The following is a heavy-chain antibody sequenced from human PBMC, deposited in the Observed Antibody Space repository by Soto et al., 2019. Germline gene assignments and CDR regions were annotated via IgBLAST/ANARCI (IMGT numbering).Heavy chain of an antibody. V-gene: IGHV3-30*18. J-gene: IGHJ4*02. D-gene: IGHD3-10*01. CDR1: GFTFSSYG. Sequence: PGGSLRLSCAASGFTFSSYGMHWVRQAPGKGLEWVAVISYDGSNKYYADSVKGRFTISRDNSKNTLYLQMNSLRAEDTAVYYCAKDLEFGDPQLSGPFDYWGQGTLVTVSS. CDR2: ISYDGSNK. CDR3: AKDLEFGDPQLSGPFDY.